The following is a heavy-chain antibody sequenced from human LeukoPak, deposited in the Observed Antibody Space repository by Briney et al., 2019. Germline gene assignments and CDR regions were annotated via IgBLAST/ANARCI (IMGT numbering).Heavy chain of an antibody. Sequence: GASVKVSCKASGGTFSSYAISWVRQAPGQGLEWMGGIIPIFGTANYAQKFQGRVTITADKSTSTAYMELSSLRSEDTAVYYCARYPHYGDPARWFDPWGQGTLVTVSS. CDR3: ARYPHYGDPARWFDP. D-gene: IGHD4-17*01. V-gene: IGHV1-69*06. J-gene: IGHJ5*02. CDR1: GGTFSSYA. CDR2: IIPIFGTA.